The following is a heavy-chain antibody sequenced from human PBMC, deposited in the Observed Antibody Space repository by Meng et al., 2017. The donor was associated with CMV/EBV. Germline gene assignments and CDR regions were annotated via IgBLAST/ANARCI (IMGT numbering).Heavy chain of an antibody. CDR2: IKQDGSEK. CDR1: GFTFSSYW. D-gene: IGHD3-22*01. Sequence: GGSLRLSCAASGFTFSSYWMSRVRQAPGKGLEWVANIKQDGSEKYYVDSVKGRFTISRDNAKNSLYLQMNSLRAEDTAVYYCARDRNYDSSGLFAFDIWGQGTMVTVSS. V-gene: IGHV3-7*01. CDR3: ARDRNYDSSGLFAFDI. J-gene: IGHJ3*02.